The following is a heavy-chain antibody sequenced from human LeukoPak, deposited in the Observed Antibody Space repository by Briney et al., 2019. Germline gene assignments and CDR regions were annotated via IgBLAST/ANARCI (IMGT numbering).Heavy chain of an antibody. CDR1: GGSISSSN. J-gene: IGHJ3*02. D-gene: IGHD2-21*02. Sequence: PSETLSLTCAVSGGSISSSNWWSWVRQPPGKGLEWVSYISSSSSTIYYADSVKGRFTISRDNAKNSLYLQMNSLRAEDTAVYYCARDLAVVTARDDAFDIWGQGTMVTVSS. V-gene: IGHV3-48*01. CDR2: ISSSSSTI. CDR3: ARDLAVVTARDDAFDI.